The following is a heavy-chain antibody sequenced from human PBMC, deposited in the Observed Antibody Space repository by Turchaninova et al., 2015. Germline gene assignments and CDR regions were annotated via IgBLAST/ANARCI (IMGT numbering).Heavy chain of an antibody. CDR1: GYTFTNHK. J-gene: IGHJ3*01. D-gene: IGHD3-10*01. Sequence: QVQLGQSGAEVTKPGGPVKVSCTASGYTFTNHKMHWVRQAPGEGLEWMGWINPNRGDTHYAQKFQGWVTLTGDTSITTVYMELTWLRSDDTAIYYCSRDCQDYYGSGNCLDAFDVWGQGTMVTASS. V-gene: IGHV1-2*04. CDR3: SRDCQDYYGSGNCLDAFDV. CDR2: INPNRGDT.